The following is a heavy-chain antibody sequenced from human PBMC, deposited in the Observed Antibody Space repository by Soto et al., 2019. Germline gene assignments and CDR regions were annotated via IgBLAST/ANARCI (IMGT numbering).Heavy chain of an antibody. D-gene: IGHD3-10*01. V-gene: IGHV4-31*03. CDR2: IYYSGST. J-gene: IGHJ6*03. CDR3: ARDRITMVRGVISGNYYYYYMDV. Sequence: SETLSLTCTVSGGSISSGGYYWSWIRQHPGKGLEWIGYIYYSGSTYYNPSLKSRVTISVDTSKNQFSLKLSSVTAADTAVYYCARDRITMVRGVISGNYYYYYMDVWGKGTTVTVSS. CDR1: GGSISSGGYY.